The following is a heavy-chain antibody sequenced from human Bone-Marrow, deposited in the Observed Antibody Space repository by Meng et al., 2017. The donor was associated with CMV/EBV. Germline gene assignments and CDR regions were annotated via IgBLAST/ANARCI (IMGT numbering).Heavy chain of an antibody. CDR2: IKQDGTEK. D-gene: IGHD4-11*01. J-gene: IGHJ4*02. V-gene: IGHV3-7*01. CDR3: ARPLPGLTTIFSH. Sequence: GFIFGSYWMSWVRQAPGKGLEWVANIKQDGTEKYYVDSVKGRFTISRDNHKNSLYLQMNSLRAEDTAVYYCARPLPGLTTIFSHWGQGSLVTVSS. CDR1: GFIFGSYW.